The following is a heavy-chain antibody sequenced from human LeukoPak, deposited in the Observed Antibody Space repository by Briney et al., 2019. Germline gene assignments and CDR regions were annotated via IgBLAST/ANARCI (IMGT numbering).Heavy chain of an antibody. CDR2: IYTSGSP. CDR3: ARDRLGGGNYPDAFDI. J-gene: IGHJ3*02. Sequence: SQTLSLTCTVSGGSISSGSYYWSWIRQPAGKGLEWIGRIYTSGSPNYNPSLKRRATISVDTSKNQFSLKLSSVTAADTAVYYCARDRLGGGNYPDAFDIWGQGTMVTVSS. V-gene: IGHV4-61*02. CDR1: GGSISSGSYY. D-gene: IGHD1-7*01.